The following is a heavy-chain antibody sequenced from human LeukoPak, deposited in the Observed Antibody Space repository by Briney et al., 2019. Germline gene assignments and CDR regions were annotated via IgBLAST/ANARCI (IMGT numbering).Heavy chain of an antibody. J-gene: IGHJ4*02. Sequence: ASVKVSCKASGYTFTSYGSSWVRQAPGQGLEWMGWISAYNGNTNYAQKLQGRVTMTTDTSTSTAYMELRSLRSDDTAVYYCARDINYYDSSGYQYYFDYWGQGTLVTVSS. D-gene: IGHD3-22*01. CDR2: ISAYNGNT. CDR1: GYTFTSYG. V-gene: IGHV1-18*01. CDR3: ARDINYYDSSGYQYYFDY.